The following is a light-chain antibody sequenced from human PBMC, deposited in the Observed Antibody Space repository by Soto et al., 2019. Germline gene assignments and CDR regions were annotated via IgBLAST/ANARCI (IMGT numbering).Light chain of an antibody. V-gene: IGKV1-5*01. CDR1: QSIGRW. Sequence: DIQITQSPSTLSASVGDRVTITCRASQSIGRWLAWYQQKPGKAPKLLIYDASSLESGVPSRFSGSGSGTEFTLTISXLPPDDCATYFCQQYNSFTWTFGQGTKVDIK. CDR3: QQYNSFTWT. CDR2: DAS. J-gene: IGKJ1*01.